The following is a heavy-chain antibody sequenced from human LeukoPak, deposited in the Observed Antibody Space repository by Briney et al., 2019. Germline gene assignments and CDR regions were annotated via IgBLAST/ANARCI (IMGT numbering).Heavy chain of an antibody. Sequence: QTGGSLRLSCAASGFIFSSYWMSWVRQAPGKGLEWVANIKQDGSEKAYVDSVKGRFTISRDNAKNSLYLQMNSLRAEDTAVYYCAKRAPVGSYYFDYWGQGTLVTVSS. D-gene: IGHD1-26*01. CDR3: AKRAPVGSYYFDY. J-gene: IGHJ4*02. V-gene: IGHV3-7*03. CDR1: GFIFSSYW. CDR2: IKQDGSEK.